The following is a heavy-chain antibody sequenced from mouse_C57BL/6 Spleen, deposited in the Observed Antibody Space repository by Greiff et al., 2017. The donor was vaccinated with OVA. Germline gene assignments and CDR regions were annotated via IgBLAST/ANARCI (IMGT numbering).Heavy chain of an antibody. CDR2: IYPGDGDT. CDR3: ARFGSSPYYYAMDY. V-gene: IGHV1-82*01. CDR1: GYAFSSSW. D-gene: IGHD1-1*01. Sequence: VQLVESGPELVKPGASVKISCKASGYAFSSSWMNWVKQRPGKGLEWIGRIYPGDGDTNYNGKFKGKATLTADKSSSTAYMQLSSLTSEDSAVYFCARFGSSPYYYAMDYWGQGTSVTVSS. J-gene: IGHJ4*01.